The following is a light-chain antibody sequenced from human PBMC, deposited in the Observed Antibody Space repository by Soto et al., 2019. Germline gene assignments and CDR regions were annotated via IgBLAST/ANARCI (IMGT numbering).Light chain of an antibody. CDR2: DAS. Sequence: EIVLTQSPGTLSLSPGERFTLSCISSQSISSSHLAWYQQRPGQAPRLLIYDASNRATGISDRFTGSGSGTDFTLTITRLEPEDFAVYYCQQYHSSPRTFGQGTKVDI. CDR1: QSISSSH. CDR3: QQYHSSPRT. J-gene: IGKJ1*01. V-gene: IGKV3-20*01.